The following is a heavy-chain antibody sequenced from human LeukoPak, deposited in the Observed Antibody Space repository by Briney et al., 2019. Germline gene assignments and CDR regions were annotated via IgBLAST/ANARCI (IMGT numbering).Heavy chain of an antibody. V-gene: IGHV3-7*01. Sequence: PGRSLRLSCAASGFTFSRYWMSWVRQAPGKGLEWVASVKEDGSQKNYMDSVKGRFTISRDNAKKSLVLEMNSLRVEDTAVYYCAREAYWGQGILVTVSS. CDR3: AREAY. CDR1: GFTFSRYW. J-gene: IGHJ4*02. CDR2: VKEDGSQK.